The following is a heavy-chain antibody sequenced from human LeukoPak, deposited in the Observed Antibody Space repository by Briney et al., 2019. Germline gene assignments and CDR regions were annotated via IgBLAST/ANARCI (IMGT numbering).Heavy chain of an antibody. CDR3: AKDIAATYGMDV. Sequence: PGGSLRLSCAASGFTFDDYAMHWVRQAPGKGLEWVSGISWNSGSIGYADSVKGRFTISRDNAKNSLYLQMNSLRAEDTALYYCAKDIAATYGMDVWGQGTTVTVSS. CDR1: GFTFDDYA. D-gene: IGHD6-13*01. V-gene: IGHV3-9*01. J-gene: IGHJ6*02. CDR2: ISWNSGSI.